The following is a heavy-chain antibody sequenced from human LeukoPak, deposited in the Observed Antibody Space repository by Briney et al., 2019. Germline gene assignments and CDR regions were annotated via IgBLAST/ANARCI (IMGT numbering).Heavy chain of an antibody. V-gene: IGHV4-39*01. CDR3: ARRSQTAAGRGIDY. CDR1: GGSISSSSSHY. D-gene: IGHD6-13*01. CDR2: MSNSGST. Sequence: SETLSLTCTVSGGSISSSSSHYWAWIRQPPGKGLEWIGTMSNSGSTYYNPSLKSRVTISGDTTKNQFSLKLSSMTAADTAVFYCARRSQTAAGRGIDYWGQGTLVTVSS. J-gene: IGHJ4*02.